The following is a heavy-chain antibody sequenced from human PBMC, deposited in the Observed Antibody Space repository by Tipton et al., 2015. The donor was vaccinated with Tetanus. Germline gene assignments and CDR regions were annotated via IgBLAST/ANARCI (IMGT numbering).Heavy chain of an antibody. D-gene: IGHD1-26*01. CDR2: INIRRGVT. J-gene: IGHJ4*01. CDR1: GYTFTDFW. Sequence: QLVQSGAEVKKPGASVTVSCEASGYTFTDFWIQWVRQAPGQGLEWMGWINIRRGVTQYAQKFQGRVTLTRDTSLSTAYMELSGLRSYDAAVYYCARDLSTTAQWECDFWGQGTLVTVSS. CDR3: ARDLSTTAQWECDF. V-gene: IGHV1-2*02.